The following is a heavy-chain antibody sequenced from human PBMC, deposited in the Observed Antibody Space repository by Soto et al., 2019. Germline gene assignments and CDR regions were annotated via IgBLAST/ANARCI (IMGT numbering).Heavy chain of an antibody. CDR3: ARLVVGNAFDI. J-gene: IGHJ3*02. D-gene: IGHD2-15*01. CDR1: GYSISSGYY. Sequence: SETLSLTCAVSGYSISSGYYWGWIRQPPGKGLEWIGYIYYSGSTYYNPSLKSRVTISVDTSKNQFSLKLSSVTAADTAVYYCARLVVGNAFDILGQGTMVT. V-gene: IGHV4-38-2*01. CDR2: IYYSGST.